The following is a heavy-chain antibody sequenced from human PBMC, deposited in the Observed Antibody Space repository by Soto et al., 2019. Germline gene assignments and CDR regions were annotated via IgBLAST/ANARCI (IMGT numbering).Heavy chain of an antibody. J-gene: IGHJ3*02. CDR1: GYNFANYW. D-gene: IGHD6-13*01. CDR2: TLPGDSDT. CDR3: AAGYTTGPDAFDI. V-gene: IGHV5-51*01. Sequence: GESLKISCKGSGYNFANYWIGWVRQMPGKGLEWMGMTLPGDSDTKNSPSLQGQITMSVDKSDSSAYLQWRSLKASDTAMYYCAAGYTTGPDAFDIWRHGTMVPVS.